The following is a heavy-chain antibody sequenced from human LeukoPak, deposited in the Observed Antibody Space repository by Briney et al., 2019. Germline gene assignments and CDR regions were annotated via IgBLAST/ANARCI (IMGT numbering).Heavy chain of an antibody. V-gene: IGHV4-39*01. J-gene: IGHJ6*03. Sequence: PSETLSLTCTVSGGSISSSSYYWGWIRQPPGKGLEWIGSIYYSGSTYYNPSLKSRVTISVDTSKNQFSLKLSSVTAADTAVYYCARLTEEPLDQTPYYMDVWGKGTTVTVSS. CDR1: GGSISSSSYY. CDR2: IYYSGST. CDR3: ARLTEEPLDQTPYYMDV. D-gene: IGHD1-14*01.